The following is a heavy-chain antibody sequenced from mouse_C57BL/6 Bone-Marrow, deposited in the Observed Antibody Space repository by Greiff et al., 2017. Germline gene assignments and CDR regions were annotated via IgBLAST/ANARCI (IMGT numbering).Heavy chain of an antibody. CDR1: GYTFTDYY. CDR2: INPNNGGT. D-gene: IGHD2-5*01. J-gene: IGHJ2*01. Sequence: SGPELVKPGASVKISCKASGYTFTDYYMNWVKQSHGKSLEWIGDINPNNGGTSYNQKFKGKATLTVDKSSSTAYMELRSLTSEDSAVYYCARRRNSKGDYWGQGTTLTVSS. V-gene: IGHV1-26*01. CDR3: ARRRNSKGDY.